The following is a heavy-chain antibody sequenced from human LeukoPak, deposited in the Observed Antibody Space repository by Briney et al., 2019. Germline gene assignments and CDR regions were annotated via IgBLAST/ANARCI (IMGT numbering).Heavy chain of an antibody. CDR1: GGSIISSSSY. V-gene: IGHV4-39*01. D-gene: IGHD6-13*01. CDR2: IYYSGST. J-gene: IGHJ4*02. Sequence: SETLSLTCIISGGSIISSSSYWGWIRQPPGKGLEWIGSIYYSGSTYYNPSLKSRVTISVDTSKNQFSLKLTSVTAADTAVYYCARSPRGGYSSSWYLDYWGQGTLVTVSS. CDR3: ARSPRGGYSSSWYLDY.